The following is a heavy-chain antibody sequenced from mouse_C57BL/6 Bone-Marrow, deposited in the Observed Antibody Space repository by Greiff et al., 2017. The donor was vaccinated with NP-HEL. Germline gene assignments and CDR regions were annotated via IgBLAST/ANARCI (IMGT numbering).Heavy chain of an antibody. CDR2: IDPENGDT. CDR1: GFNIKDDY. CDR3: TTWGPFDY. J-gene: IGHJ2*01. V-gene: IGHV14-4*01. Sequence: EVQLQQSGAELVRPGASVKLSCTASGFNIKDDYMHWVKQRPEQGLEWIGWIDPENGDTEYASKFQGKATITADTSSNTAYLQLRSLTSEDTAVYYCTTWGPFDYWGQGTTLTVSS.